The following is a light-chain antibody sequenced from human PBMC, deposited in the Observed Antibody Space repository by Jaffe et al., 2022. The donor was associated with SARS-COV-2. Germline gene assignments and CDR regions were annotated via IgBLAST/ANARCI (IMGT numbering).Light chain of an antibody. CDR1: HSNIASNT. J-gene: IGLJ2*01. CDR3: ATWDDSLKGVV. CDR2: NNN. V-gene: IGLV1-44*01. Sequence: QSELTQPPSASGTPGQKITISCSGRHSNIASNTVNWYQQLPGTAPKLLMYNNNERPSGVPGRFSASKSGTSASLAISGLQSEDEADYYCATWDDSLKGVVFGGGTKLTVL.